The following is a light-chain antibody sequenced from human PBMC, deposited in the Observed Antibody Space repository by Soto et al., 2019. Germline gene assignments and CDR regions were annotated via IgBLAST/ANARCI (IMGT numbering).Light chain of an antibody. J-gene: IGKJ3*01. CDR2: GAS. CDR1: QTISSN. CDR3: QHYYTWPFT. Sequence: EVVMTQSPATLSVSPGERATLYCRASQTISSNLAWYQQKPGQPPRLLINGASTRATGVAARFSGSGSGTEFTLSISSLQSEDSAVYFCQHYYTWPFTFGPGTKVYI. V-gene: IGKV3-15*01.